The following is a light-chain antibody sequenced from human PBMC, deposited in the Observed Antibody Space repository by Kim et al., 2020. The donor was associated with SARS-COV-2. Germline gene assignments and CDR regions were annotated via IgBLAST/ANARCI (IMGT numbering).Light chain of an antibody. CDR3: QSYDSSLSGSV. CDR1: SSNIGPGYD. J-gene: IGLJ3*02. Sequence: QRVTSACTGSSSNIGPGYDVHWYQQLPGTAPKRLIYGNSNRPSGVPDRFSGSKSGTSASLAITGLQAEDEADYYCQSYDSSLSGSVFGGGTQLTVL. CDR2: GNS. V-gene: IGLV1-40*01.